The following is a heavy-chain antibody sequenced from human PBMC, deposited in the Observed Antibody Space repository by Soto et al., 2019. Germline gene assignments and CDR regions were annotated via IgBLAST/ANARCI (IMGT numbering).Heavy chain of an antibody. CDR2: INHSGST. CDR1: GGSFSGYY. V-gene: IGHV4-34*01. Sequence: SETLSLTCAVYGGSFSGYYWSWNRQPPGKGLEWIGEINHSGSTNYNPSLKSRVTISVDTSKNQFSLKLSSVTAADTAVYYCARGRKAARSSPARLDYWDQGTLVTVSS. CDR3: ARGRKAARSSPARLDY. D-gene: IGHD6-6*01. J-gene: IGHJ4*02.